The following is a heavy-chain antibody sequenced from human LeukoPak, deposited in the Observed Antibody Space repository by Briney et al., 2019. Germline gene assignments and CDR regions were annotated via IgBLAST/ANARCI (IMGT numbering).Heavy chain of an antibody. CDR1: GYTFTGYY. Sequence: ASVKVSCKASGYTFTGYYMHWVRQAPGQGLEWMGWINPNGGGTNYAQKFQGRVTMTRDTSISTAYMELSRLRSDDTAVYYCARDSPTYSSGFDYWGQGTLVTVSS. V-gene: IGHV1-2*02. CDR2: INPNGGGT. CDR3: ARDSPTYSSGFDY. D-gene: IGHD6-19*01. J-gene: IGHJ4*02.